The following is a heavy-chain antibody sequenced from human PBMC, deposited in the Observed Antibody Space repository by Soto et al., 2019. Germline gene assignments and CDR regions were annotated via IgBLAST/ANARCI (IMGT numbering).Heavy chain of an antibody. CDR2: MHPNTGNA. CDR3: ERGESFYYYMDL. CDR1: GYTFTSYD. Sequence: QVQLVQSGAEVKKRGASVKVSCKASGYTFTSYDINWERQSTGQGLDWMGWMHPNTGNAGDARNFLVRVTMTGNTSISTAYMELSSVSSEDTAVYDCERGESFYYYMDLWGKGTPVTVSS. V-gene: IGHV1-8*01. J-gene: IGHJ6*03.